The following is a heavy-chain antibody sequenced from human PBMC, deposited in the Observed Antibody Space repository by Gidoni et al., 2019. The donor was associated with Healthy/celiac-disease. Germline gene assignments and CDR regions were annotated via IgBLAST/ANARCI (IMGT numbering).Heavy chain of an antibody. J-gene: IGHJ4*02. CDR3: ARVRAAAYDY. V-gene: IGHV3-21*01. CDR1: GFTFGTYS. CDR2: ISCSSSYI. D-gene: IGHD6-13*01. Sequence: EVQLVESGGGMVKPGGSLRLSCAASGFTFGTYSMNWVRQAPGKGLGWGSTISCSSSYIYYADSVKGQFTISRDNAKNSLYLQMNSLKAEDTAVYYCARVRAAAYDYWGQGTLVTVSS.